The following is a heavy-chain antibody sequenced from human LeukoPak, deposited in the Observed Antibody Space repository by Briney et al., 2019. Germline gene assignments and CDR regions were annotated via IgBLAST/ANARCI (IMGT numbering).Heavy chain of an antibody. D-gene: IGHD3-16*02. V-gene: IGHV4-34*01. CDR2: INHSRST. J-gene: IGHJ4*02. CDR3: ARRIMITFGGVIVPQGGYFDY. CDR1: GGSFSGYY. Sequence: SETLSLTCAVYGGSFSGYYWSWIRQPPGKGLEWIGEINHSRSTNYNPSLKSRVTISVDTSKNQFSLKLSSVTAADTAVYYCARRIMITFGGVIVPQGGYFDYWGQGTLVTVSS.